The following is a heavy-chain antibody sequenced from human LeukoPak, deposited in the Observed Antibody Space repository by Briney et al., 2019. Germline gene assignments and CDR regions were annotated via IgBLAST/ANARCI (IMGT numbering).Heavy chain of an antibody. V-gene: IGHV3-21*01. CDR2: ISSSSSYI. D-gene: IGHD2-15*01. Sequence: TGGSLRLSCAASGFTFSSYSMNWVRQAPGKGLEWVSSISSSSSYIYYADSVKGRFTISRDNAKNSLYLQMNSLRAEDTAVYYCARKGYCSGAGCYYYFDFWGQGTLVTVSS. CDR3: ARKGYCSGAGCYYYFDF. J-gene: IGHJ4*02. CDR1: GFTFSSYS.